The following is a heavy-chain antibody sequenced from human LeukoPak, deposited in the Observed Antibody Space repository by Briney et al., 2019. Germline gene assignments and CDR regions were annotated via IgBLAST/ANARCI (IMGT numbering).Heavy chain of an antibody. CDR2: IRYDGSNK. J-gene: IGHJ4*02. CDR1: GFTFSSYG. D-gene: IGHD3-22*01. V-gene: IGHV3-30*02. Sequence: AGGSLRLSCAASGFTFSSYGMHWVRQAPGKGLEWVAFIRYDGSNKYYADSVKGRFTISRDNSKNTLYLQMNSLRAEDTAVYYCAKTYYYDSSVGYWGQGTLVTVYS. CDR3: AKTYYYDSSVGY.